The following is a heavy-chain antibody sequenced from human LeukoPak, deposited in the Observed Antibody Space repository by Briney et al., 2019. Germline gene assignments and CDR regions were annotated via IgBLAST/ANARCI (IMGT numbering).Heavy chain of an antibody. Sequence: PGGSLRLSCAASGFTFSSYAMHWVRQAPGKGLEWVAVISYDGSNKYYADSVKGRFTTSRDNSKNTLYLQMNSLRAEDTAVYYCARDGGWNLPRGYFDYWGQGALVTVSS. D-gene: IGHD1-1*01. J-gene: IGHJ4*02. CDR3: ARDGGWNLPRGYFDY. CDR1: GFTFSSYA. V-gene: IGHV3-30-3*01. CDR2: ISYDGSNK.